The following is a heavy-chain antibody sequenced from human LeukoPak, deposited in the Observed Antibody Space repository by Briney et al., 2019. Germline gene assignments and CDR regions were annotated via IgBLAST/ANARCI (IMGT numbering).Heavy chain of an antibody. CDR3: AKPVLLLFGELRDFYYFDY. D-gene: IGHD3-10*01. CDR2: ISGSGGST. Sequence: GGSLRLSCAASGFTFSSYAMSWVRQAPGKGLEWVSAISGSGGSTYYADSVKGRFTISRDNSKNTLYLQMNSLRAEDTAVYYCAKPVLLLFGELRDFYYFDYWGQGTLVTVSS. J-gene: IGHJ4*02. CDR1: GFTFSSYA. V-gene: IGHV3-23*01.